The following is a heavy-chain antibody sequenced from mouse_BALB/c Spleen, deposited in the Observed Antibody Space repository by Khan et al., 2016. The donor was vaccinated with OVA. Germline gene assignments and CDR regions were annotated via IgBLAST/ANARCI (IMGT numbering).Heavy chain of an antibody. CDR1: GYTFTDYV. Sequence: QVQLKQSGPELVKPGASVKMSCKASGYTFTDYVISWVNQRTGQGLEWIGEIYPGSGRTYYNERFKDKATLTADKSSTTAYMQLSSLTSEDSAVYFCARSYDGAWFAYWGQGTLVTVSA. V-gene: IGHV1-77*01. J-gene: IGHJ3*01. CDR2: IYPGSGRT. D-gene: IGHD1-1*01. CDR3: ARSYDGAWFAY.